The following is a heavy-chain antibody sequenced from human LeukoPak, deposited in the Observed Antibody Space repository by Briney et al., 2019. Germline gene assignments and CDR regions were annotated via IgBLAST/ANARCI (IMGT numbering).Heavy chain of an antibody. D-gene: IGHD2-15*01. CDR2: INHSGST. CDR3: ASLGGYCSGGSCYYDAFDI. J-gene: IGHJ3*02. V-gene: IGHV4-34*01. Sequence: SETLSLTCAVYGGSFSGYYWSWIRQPPGKGLEWIGEINHSGSTNYNPSLKSRVTISVDTSKNQFSLKLSSVTAADTAVYYCASLGGYCSGGSCYYDAFDIWGQGTMVTVSS. CDR1: GGSFSGYY.